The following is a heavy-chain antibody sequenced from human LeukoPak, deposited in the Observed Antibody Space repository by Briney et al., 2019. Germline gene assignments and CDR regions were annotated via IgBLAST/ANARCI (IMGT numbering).Heavy chain of an antibody. Sequence: GGSLRLSCAASGFTFSIYGMGWVRQAPGKGLEWGSSISDNGGNTYYADSAKGRVTISGDNSKNNLYLRMNSLTAADTAVYYCARDRAHYDSSGYHYGRYFDYWGQGTLVTVSS. D-gene: IGHD3-22*01. CDR2: ISDNGGNT. CDR1: GFTFSIYG. CDR3: ARDRAHYDSSGYHYGRYFDY. V-gene: IGHV3-23*01. J-gene: IGHJ4*02.